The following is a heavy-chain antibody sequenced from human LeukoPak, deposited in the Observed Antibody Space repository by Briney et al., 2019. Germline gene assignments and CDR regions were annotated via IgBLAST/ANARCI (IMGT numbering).Heavy chain of an antibody. V-gene: IGHV4-59*01. CDR2: IYYSGST. J-gene: IGHJ6*02. CDR1: GGSISSYY. Sequence: SETLSLTCTVSGGSISSYYWSWIRQPPGKGLEWIGYIYYSGSTNYNPSLKSRVTISVDTSKNQFSLKLSSVTAADTAVYYCARVVRYSSGWYTQFYYYYGMDVWGQGTTVTVSS. D-gene: IGHD6-19*01. CDR3: ARVVRYSSGWYTQFYYYYGMDV.